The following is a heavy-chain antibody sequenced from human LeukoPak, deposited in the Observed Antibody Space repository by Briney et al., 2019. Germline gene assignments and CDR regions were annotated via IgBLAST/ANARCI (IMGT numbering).Heavy chain of an antibody. CDR2: IDYSGST. J-gene: IGHJ4*02. V-gene: IGHV4-59*08. Sequence: SETLSLTCTVSVGSISSYYWSWLRQPPGKGLEWIGYIDYSGSTNYNPSLKSRVTISVDTSKNQFSLKLSSVTAADTAVYYCARHVIVPDSSGYPLDWGQGTLVTVSS. D-gene: IGHD3-22*01. CDR1: VGSISSYY. CDR3: ARHVIVPDSSGYPLD.